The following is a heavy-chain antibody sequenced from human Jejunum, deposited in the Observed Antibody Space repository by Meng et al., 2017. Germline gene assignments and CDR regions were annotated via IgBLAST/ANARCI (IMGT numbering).Heavy chain of an antibody. V-gene: IGHV4-59*01. J-gene: IGHJ3*02. CDR1: GCPISSYY. D-gene: IGHD3-9*01. Sequence: SETLSLTCTVSGCPISSYYWSWIRQPPGKGLEWIGYIYYSGSTNYNPSLKSRVTISVDTSKNQFFLKLISVAAADAAVYYCATGRYFARGAFDIWGQGTMVTVSS. CDR3: ATGRYFARGAFDI. CDR2: IYYSGST.